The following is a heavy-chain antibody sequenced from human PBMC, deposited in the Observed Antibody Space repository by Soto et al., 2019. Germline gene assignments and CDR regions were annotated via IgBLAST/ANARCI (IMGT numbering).Heavy chain of an antibody. Sequence: EVQLVESGGGLVQPGRSLRLSCAASGFTFDDYAMHWVRQAPGKGLEWVSCISWNSGKIDYADSMKGRFTISRDNAKNTLYLQINSLRTEDTAMYYCAKDMGPFGVSTYYHYGMDVRGQGTTVTVSS. V-gene: IGHV3-9*01. CDR1: GFTFDDYA. J-gene: IGHJ6*02. D-gene: IGHD3-3*01. CDR2: ISWNSGKI. CDR3: AKDMGPFGVSTYYHYGMDV.